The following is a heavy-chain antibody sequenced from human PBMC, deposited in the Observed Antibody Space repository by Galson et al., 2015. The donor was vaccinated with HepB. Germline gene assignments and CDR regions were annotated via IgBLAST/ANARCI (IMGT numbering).Heavy chain of an antibody. D-gene: IGHD6-13*01. V-gene: IGHV1-18*01. CDR2: ISAYNGNT. J-gene: IGHJ4*02. CDR3: VRTGIAAAGKEYFDY. CDR1: GYTFTSYG. Sequence: SVKVSCKASGYTFTSYGISWVRQAPGQGLEWMGWISAYNGNTNYAQKLQGRVTMTTDTSTSTAYMELRSLRAEDTAVYYCVRTGIAAAGKEYFDYWGQGTLVTVSS.